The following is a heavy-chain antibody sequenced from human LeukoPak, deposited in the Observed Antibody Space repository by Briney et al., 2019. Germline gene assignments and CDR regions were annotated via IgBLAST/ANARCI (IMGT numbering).Heavy chain of an antibody. CDR3: AKGQRIAVAGGGGAFDI. D-gene: IGHD6-19*01. J-gene: IGHJ3*02. Sequence: SQTLSLTCTVSGGSISSGSYYWSWIRQPAGKGLEWIGRIYTSGSTNYNPSLKSRVTISVDTSKNQFSLKLSSVTAADTALYYCAKGQRIAVAGGGGAFDIWGQGTMVTVSS. CDR1: GGSISSGSYY. V-gene: IGHV4-61*02. CDR2: IYTSGST.